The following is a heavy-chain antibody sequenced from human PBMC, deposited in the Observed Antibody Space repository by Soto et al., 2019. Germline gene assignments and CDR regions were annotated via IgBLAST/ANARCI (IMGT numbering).Heavy chain of an antibody. CDR1: GASISSGDYF. V-gene: IGHV4-30-4*01. CDR3: AREKGYISGPKNFDY. CDR2: IYDSGSS. J-gene: IGHJ4*02. Sequence: SETLSLTCTVSGASISSGDYFWSWIRQSPGKGLEWIGYIYDSGSSYYNPSLKSRVTMSVDTSKNQFSLKLRSVTAADTAVYYCAREKGYISGPKNFDYWGQGTLVTAPQ. D-gene: IGHD5-12*01.